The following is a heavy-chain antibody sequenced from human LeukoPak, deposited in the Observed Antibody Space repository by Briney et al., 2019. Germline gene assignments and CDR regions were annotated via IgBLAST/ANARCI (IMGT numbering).Heavy chain of an antibody. CDR1: GFTFSSHG. CDR3: ARSDWFDP. CDR2: ISFDGSNK. D-gene: IGHD3-3*01. V-gene: IGHV3-30*03. Sequence: GGSLRLSCVASGFTFSSHGIHWVRQAPGKGLEWVAVISFDGSNKYFADSVKGRFTISRDNAKNTLYLQMNSLRVEDTAVYYCARSDWFDPWGQGTLVTVSS. J-gene: IGHJ5*02.